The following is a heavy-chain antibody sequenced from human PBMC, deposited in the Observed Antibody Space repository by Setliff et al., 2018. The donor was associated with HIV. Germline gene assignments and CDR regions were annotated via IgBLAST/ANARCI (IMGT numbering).Heavy chain of an antibody. CDR1: GFSMENFD. CDR3: GNKGGQV. V-gene: IGHV3-33*08. CDR2: LWRDEIGE. J-gene: IGHJ1*01. D-gene: IGHD3-16*01. Sequence: GGSLRLSCTVVGFSMENFDMHWVRQAPGKGLEWVSLLWRDEIGEYYADSVKGRFSISRDTSSNVVSLQMSSLRVEDTAIYYCGNKGGQVWGPGTLGTVSS.